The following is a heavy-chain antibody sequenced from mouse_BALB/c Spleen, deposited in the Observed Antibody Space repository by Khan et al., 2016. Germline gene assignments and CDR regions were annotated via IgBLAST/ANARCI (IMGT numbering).Heavy chain of an antibody. J-gene: IGHJ3*01. D-gene: IGHD4-1*01. CDR1: GYSITSDYA. CDR3: AGELGWFAY. V-gene: IGHV3-2*02. CDR2: ISYSGST. Sequence: EVQLQESGPGLVKPSQSLSLTCTVTGYSITSDYAWNWIRQFPGNKLEWMGYISYSGSTSYNQSLKSRISITRDTSKNQIFLRLNSVTTEDTATYCCAGELGWFAYGGQGTLVTVSA.